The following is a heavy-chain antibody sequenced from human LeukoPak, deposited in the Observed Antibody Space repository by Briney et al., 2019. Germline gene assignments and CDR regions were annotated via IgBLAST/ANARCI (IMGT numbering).Heavy chain of an antibody. J-gene: IGHJ3*02. CDR3: AKELKGGAFDI. D-gene: IGHD3-16*01. V-gene: IGHV3-21*01. Sequence: GGSLRLSCAASGFTFSSYSMNWVRQAPGKGLEWVSSISSSSSYIYYADSVKGRFTISRDNSKNTLYLQMNSLRAEDTAVYYCAKELKGGAFDIWGQGTMVTVSS. CDR2: ISSSSSYI. CDR1: GFTFSSYS.